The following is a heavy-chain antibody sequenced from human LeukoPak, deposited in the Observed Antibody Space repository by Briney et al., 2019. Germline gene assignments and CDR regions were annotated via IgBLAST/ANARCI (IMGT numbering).Heavy chain of an antibody. Sequence: GSLRLSCAASGFTFSSYAMSWVRQPPGKGLEWIGNIYYSGSTYYNPSLKSRVTISVDTSKNQFSLRLSSVTAADTAIYYCAKDTSGWYYFDYWGQGTLVTVSS. CDR1: GFTFSSYA. CDR3: AKDTSGWYYFDY. J-gene: IGHJ4*02. CDR2: IYYSGST. D-gene: IGHD6-19*01. V-gene: IGHV4-38-2*01.